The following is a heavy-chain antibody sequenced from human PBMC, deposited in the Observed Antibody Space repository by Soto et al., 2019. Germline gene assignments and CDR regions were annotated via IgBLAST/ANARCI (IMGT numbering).Heavy chain of an antibody. D-gene: IGHD3-10*01. Sequence: EVQLVESGGGLVQPGGSLSLSCAASGFTFSNYWMTWVRQAPGKGLEWGANIKQDGSEKYYVDSVKGRSTISRDNAKNSVYLHMDSLRVEDTAVYYCARVEGGYYGSGSYGFDYWGQGSLVTVSS. CDR1: GFTFSNYW. J-gene: IGHJ4*02. CDR2: IKQDGSEK. V-gene: IGHV3-7*01. CDR3: ARVEGGYYGSGSYGFDY.